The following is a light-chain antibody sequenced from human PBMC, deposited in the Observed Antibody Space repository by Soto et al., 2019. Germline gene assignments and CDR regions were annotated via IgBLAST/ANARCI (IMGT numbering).Light chain of an antibody. CDR2: AAS. V-gene: IGKV1-27*01. Sequence: DIQMTQSPSSLSASVGDTVTITCRASQGIATYLAWYQQKLGRVPKLLIYAASTLQSGVPSRFSGSGSGTDFTLTISSLQPEDVATYYCQKYNNVPLTFGPGTKVD. CDR1: QGIATY. J-gene: IGKJ3*01. CDR3: QKYNNVPLT.